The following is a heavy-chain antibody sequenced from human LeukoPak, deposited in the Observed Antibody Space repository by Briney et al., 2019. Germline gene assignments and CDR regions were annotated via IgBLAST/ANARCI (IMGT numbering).Heavy chain of an antibody. Sequence: SETLSLTCTVSGGSISSSSYYWGWIRQPPGKGLEWIGSIYYSGSTYYNPSLKSRVTISVDTSKNQFSLKLSSVTAADTAVYYCARLSGIRSSGYHHMRPSDYWGQGTLVTVSS. CDR2: IYYSGST. J-gene: IGHJ4*02. CDR1: GGSISSSSYY. D-gene: IGHD3-22*01. V-gene: IGHV4-39*01. CDR3: ARLSGIRSSGYHHMRPSDY.